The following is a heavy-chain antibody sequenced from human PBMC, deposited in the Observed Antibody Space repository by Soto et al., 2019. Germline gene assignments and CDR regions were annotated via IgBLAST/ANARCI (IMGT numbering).Heavy chain of an antibody. CDR1: GASVSSRDHY. Sequence: QVQLQESGPGLVKPSQTLSLTCTVSGASVSSRDHYWSWIRQPPGKGLECIEYIQHGGSTYYNPSLKSRVSISLDMSKNQFSLKLTSVTAADMAVYYCARGRGYGFGVDYWGQGALVIVSS. V-gene: IGHV4-30-4*01. CDR3: ARGRGYGFGVDY. D-gene: IGHD5-18*01. CDR2: IQHGGST. J-gene: IGHJ4*02.